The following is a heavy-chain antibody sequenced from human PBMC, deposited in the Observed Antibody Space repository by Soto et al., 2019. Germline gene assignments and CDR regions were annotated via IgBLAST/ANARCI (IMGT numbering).Heavy chain of an antibody. CDR3: ARERDYDFWSGYPPRDYYYGMDV. J-gene: IGHJ6*02. CDR1: GYTFTGYY. Sequence: ASVKVSCKASGYTFTGYYMHWVRQAPGQGLEWMGWINPNSGGTNYAQKFQGRVTMTRDTSISTAYMELSRLRSDDTAVYYCARERDYDFWSGYPPRDYYYGMDVWGQGTTVTVSS. D-gene: IGHD3-3*01. CDR2: INPNSGGT. V-gene: IGHV1-2*02.